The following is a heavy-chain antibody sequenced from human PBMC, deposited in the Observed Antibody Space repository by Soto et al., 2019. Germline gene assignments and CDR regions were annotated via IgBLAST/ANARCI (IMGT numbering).Heavy chain of an antibody. CDR1: GGSISSSNW. CDR3: ARELYCSSTSCYSIRYNWFDP. Sequence: PSETLSLTCAVSGGSISSSNWWSWVRQPPGKGLEWIGEIYHSGSTNYNPSLKSRVTISVDKSKNQFSLKLSSVTAADTAVYYCARELYCSSTSCYSIRYNWFDPWGQRTLVTVSS. CDR2: IYHSGST. D-gene: IGHD2-2*01. V-gene: IGHV4-4*02. J-gene: IGHJ5*02.